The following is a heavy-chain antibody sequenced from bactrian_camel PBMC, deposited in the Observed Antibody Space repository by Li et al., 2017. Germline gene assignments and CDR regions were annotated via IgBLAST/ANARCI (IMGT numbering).Heavy chain of an antibody. V-gene: IGHV3S40*01. CDR3: NVLGFWRRCKY. CDR1: GDTRSSNC. D-gene: IGHD5*01. J-gene: IGHJ4*01. Sequence: VQLVESGGASVQAGGSLRLSCVATGDTRSSNCMGWFRQAPGKEREGVAGIDTGDGHTYYAESVKGRFTISQDNAKNTVYLQMNNLKVEDTAIYYCNVLGFWRRCKYWGQGTQVTVS. CDR2: IDTGDGHT.